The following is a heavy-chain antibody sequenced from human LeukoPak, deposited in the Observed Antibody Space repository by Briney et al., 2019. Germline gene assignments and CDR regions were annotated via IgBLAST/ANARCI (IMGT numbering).Heavy chain of an antibody. CDR3: ARDRRPMVRGVTPDGYYYGMDV. J-gene: IGHJ6*02. Sequence: ASVKVSCKASGYTFTSYGISWVRQAPGQGLEWMGWISAYNGNTNYAQKLQGRVTMTTDTSTSTAYMELRSLRSDDTAAYYCARDRRPMVRGVTPDGYYYGMDVWGQGTMVTVSS. CDR1: GYTFTSYG. D-gene: IGHD3-10*01. V-gene: IGHV1-18*01. CDR2: ISAYNGNT.